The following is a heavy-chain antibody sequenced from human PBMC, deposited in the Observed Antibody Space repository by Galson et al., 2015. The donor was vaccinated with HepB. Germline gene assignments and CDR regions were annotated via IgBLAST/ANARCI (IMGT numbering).Heavy chain of an antibody. V-gene: IGHV5-10-1*01. D-gene: IGHD3-10*01. CDR3: AKHVGGLLTSPFGYYAMDV. CDR2: IDPGDSYT. CDR1: GYSFTSYW. J-gene: IGHJ6*02. Sequence: QSGAEVKKPGESLRISCKDSGYSFTSYWISWVRQMPGKGLEWMGRIDPGDSYTNYSPSFRGHVTISTDESISTAYLQWGSLKASDTAIFYCAKHVGGLLTSPFGYYAMDVWGQGTTVTVSS.